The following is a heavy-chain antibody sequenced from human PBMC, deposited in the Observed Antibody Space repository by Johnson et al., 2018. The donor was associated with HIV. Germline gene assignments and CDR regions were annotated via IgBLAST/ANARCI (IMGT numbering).Heavy chain of an antibody. CDR2: ISYDATYK. CDR3: AKGLAVAGTVDAFDI. Sequence: QVQLVESGGGVVQPGRSLRLSCAASGFTFSSYPMHWVRQAPGKGLEWVAVISYDATYKYYADSVKGRFPISRDNSKNTLYLQMNSLRAEDTAVYYCAKGLAVAGTVDAFDIWGQGTMVTVSS. J-gene: IGHJ3*02. CDR1: GFTFSSYP. D-gene: IGHD6-19*01. V-gene: IGHV3-30*04.